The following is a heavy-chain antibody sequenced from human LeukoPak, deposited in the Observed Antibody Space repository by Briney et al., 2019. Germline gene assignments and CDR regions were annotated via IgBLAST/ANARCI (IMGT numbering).Heavy chain of an antibody. Sequence: GGSLRLSCAASGFTFSSYGMHWVRQDPGKGLEWVAFIRYDGSNKYYADSVKGRFTISRDNSKSTLSLLLNSLRTEDTAVYYCARDREIFGVVTTLDYWGQGTLITVSS. CDR3: ARDREIFGVVTTLDY. CDR1: GFTFSSYG. J-gene: IGHJ4*02. CDR2: IRYDGSNK. V-gene: IGHV3-30*02. D-gene: IGHD3-3*01.